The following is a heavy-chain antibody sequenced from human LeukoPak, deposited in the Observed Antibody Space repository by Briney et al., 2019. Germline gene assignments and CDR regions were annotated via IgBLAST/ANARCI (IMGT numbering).Heavy chain of an antibody. CDR3: ARVGPNYSYYYYMDV. CDR2: MNPNSGNT. J-gene: IGHJ6*03. V-gene: IGHV1-8*03. Sequence: ASVKVSCKASGYTFTGYYMHWVRQAPGQGLEWMGWMNPNSGNTGYAQKFQGRVTITRNTSISTAYMELSSLRSEDMTVDYCARVGPNYSYYYYMDVWGKGTTVTVSS. D-gene: IGHD1-7*01. CDR1: GYTFTGYY.